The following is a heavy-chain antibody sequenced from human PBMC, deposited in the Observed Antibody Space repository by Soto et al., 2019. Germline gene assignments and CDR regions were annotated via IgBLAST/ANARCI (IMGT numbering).Heavy chain of an antibody. CDR3: TSDRDYDFLTGYIRFDP. CDR2: IKSKTDGGTT. D-gene: IGHD3-9*01. V-gene: IGHV3-15*07. J-gene: IGHJ5*02. Sequence: PGGSLRLSCAASGFTFSNAWMNWVRQAPGKGLEWVGRIKSKTDGGTTDYAAPVKGRFTISRDDSKNTLYLQMNSLKTEDSAVYFCTSDRDYDFLTGYIRFDPWGQGTLVTVSS. CDR1: GFTFSNAW.